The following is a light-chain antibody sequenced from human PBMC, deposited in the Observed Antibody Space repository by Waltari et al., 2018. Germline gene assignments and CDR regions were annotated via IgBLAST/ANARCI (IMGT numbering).Light chain of an antibody. J-gene: IGKJ1*01. Sequence: DIQMTQSPSSLSASVGDSVTITCRASQGISNYLAWYQQKPGKVPKLLIYAASTLQSGVPSRFSGSGSGTDFTLTISSLQPEDVATYYCQKYNSAPTFGQGTKVEIK. CDR2: AAS. V-gene: IGKV1-27*01. CDR3: QKYNSAPT. CDR1: QGISNY.